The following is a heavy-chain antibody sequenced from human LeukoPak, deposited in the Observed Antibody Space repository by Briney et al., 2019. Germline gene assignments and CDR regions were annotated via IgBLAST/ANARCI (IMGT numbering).Heavy chain of an antibody. CDR2: IYYSGGT. CDR1: GGSVSSYY. D-gene: IGHD6-13*01. Sequence: PSETLSLTCTVSGGSVSSYYWCWIRQPPGRGLEWMGYIYYSGGTNYNPSLKSRVTISLDTSKNKFSLKLSSVTAAATAIYYCAKVTRLVRGTIAAATFDIWGQGTMVTVSS. CDR3: AKVTRLVRGTIAAATFDI. J-gene: IGHJ3*02. V-gene: IGHV4-59*02.